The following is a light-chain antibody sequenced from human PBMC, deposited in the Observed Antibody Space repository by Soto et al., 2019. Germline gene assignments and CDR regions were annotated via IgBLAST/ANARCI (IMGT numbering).Light chain of an antibody. CDR1: QDVSSW. CDR2: ATS. V-gene: IGKV1-12*02. J-gene: IGKJ1*01. CDR3: QQANSLPST. Sequence: DIQMTQSPSSVSASVGDRVTLTCRASQDVSSWVAWYQHKPGQAPRLMIYATSTLHIGVPPRFRGSGSGTEFTLTITSLQPEDFATYFCQQANSLPSTFGQGTKVEVK.